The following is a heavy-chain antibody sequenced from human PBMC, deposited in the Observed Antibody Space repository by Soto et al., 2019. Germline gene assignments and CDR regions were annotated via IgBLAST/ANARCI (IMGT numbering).Heavy chain of an antibody. Sequence: TWGSLTLSCAASGFPFMIYWMRWVRQAPGKGLEWVANIKQEGSEKYYVDSVKGRFASSRDNAKNSLYLQINSLTAEDTDVYYCASGSYYHGDWGQGTLVTVSS. CDR1: GFPFMIYW. CDR2: IKQEGSEK. D-gene: IGHD1-26*01. CDR3: ASGSYYHGD. V-gene: IGHV3-7*01. J-gene: IGHJ4*02.